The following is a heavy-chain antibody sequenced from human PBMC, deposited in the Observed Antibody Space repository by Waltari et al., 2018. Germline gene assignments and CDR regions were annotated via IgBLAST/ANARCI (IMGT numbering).Heavy chain of an antibody. J-gene: IGHJ2*01. CDR2: ISDGSITI. CDR1: GFTFRSYS. D-gene: IGHD3-22*01. Sequence: EVQLVESGGGLVQPGGSLRPSCAASGFTFRSYSMNCVRQAPGEWLEGISSISDGSITIYYADSVKGRFTISRDNAKNSLYLQMNSLRDEDTAVYYCARGLDSGYYSSWYFDLWGRGTLVTVSS. V-gene: IGHV3-48*02. CDR3: ARGLDSGYYSSWYFDL.